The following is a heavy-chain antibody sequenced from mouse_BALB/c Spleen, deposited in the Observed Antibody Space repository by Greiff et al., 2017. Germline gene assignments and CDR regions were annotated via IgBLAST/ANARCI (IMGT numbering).Heavy chain of an antibody. CDR1: GYSITSGYY. Sequence: EVQLQESGPGLVKPSQSLSLTCSVTGYSITSGYYWNWIRQFPGNKLEWMGYISYDGSNNYNPSLKNRISITRDTSKNQFFLKLNSVTTEDTATYYCARDYGSGYAMDYWGQGTSVTVSS. CDR3: ARDYGSGYAMDY. D-gene: IGHD1-1*01. J-gene: IGHJ4*01. CDR2: ISYDGSN. V-gene: IGHV3-6*02.